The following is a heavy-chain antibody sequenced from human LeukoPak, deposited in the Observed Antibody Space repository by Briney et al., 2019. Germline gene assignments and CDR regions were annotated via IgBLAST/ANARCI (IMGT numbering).Heavy chain of an antibody. V-gene: IGHV3-15*01. CDR2: IKSKTDGGTT. J-gene: IGHJ4*02. D-gene: IGHD6-13*01. CDR3: TTVLRYSSSFPFDY. CDR1: GFTFSNAW. Sequence: GGSLRLSCAASGFTFSNAWMSWVRQAPGKGLEWVGRIKSKTDGGTTDYAAPVKGRFTISRDDSKNTLYLQMNSLKTEDTAVYYCTTVLRYSSSFPFDYWGQGTLVTVSS.